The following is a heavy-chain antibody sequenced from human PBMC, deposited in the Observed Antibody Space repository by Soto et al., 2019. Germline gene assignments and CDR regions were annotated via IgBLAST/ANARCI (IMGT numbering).Heavy chain of an antibody. CDR3: ARDGGYGAGSYFDY. CDR2: ISAFNGNT. D-gene: IGHD3-10*01. Sequence: QVQLVQSGAEVKRPGASVKVSCKASGYMFRSYGISWVRQAPGQGLEWMGWISAFNGNTNYPQNLQGRVTMTTDTSTSTAYMELRTLRSDVSAMYYCARDGGYGAGSYFDYWGQGTLVTVSS. J-gene: IGHJ4*02. V-gene: IGHV1-18*01. CDR1: GYMFRSYG.